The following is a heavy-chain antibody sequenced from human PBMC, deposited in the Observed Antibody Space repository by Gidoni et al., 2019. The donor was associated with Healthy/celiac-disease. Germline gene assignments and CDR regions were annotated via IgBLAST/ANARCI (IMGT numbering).Heavy chain of an antibody. V-gene: IGHV5-10-1*03. CDR2: IDPSDSYT. CDR1: GSRFTRSW. J-gene: IGHJ3*02. D-gene: IGHD1-26*01. CDR3: ARHAGVVGATDGAFDI. Sequence: EVQLVQSGAEVKKPGESPRISCKGSGSRFTRSWISWVRQMPGKGLEWMGRIDPSDSYTNYSPSFQGHVTISADKSISTAYLQWSSLKASDTAMYYCARHAGVVGATDGAFDIWGQGTMVTVSS.